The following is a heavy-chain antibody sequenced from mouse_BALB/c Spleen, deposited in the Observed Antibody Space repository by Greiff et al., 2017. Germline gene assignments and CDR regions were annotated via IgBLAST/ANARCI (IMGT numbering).Heavy chain of an antibody. D-gene: IGHD2-10*01. CDR3: KAYYGNYGFAY. CDR1: GFNIKDYY. V-gene: IGHV14-1*02. J-gene: IGHJ3*01. CDR2: IDPENGNT. Sequence: EVQLQQSGAELVRPGALVKLSCKASGFNIKDYYMHWVKQRPEQGLEWIGWIDPENGNTIYDPKFQGKASITADTSSNTAYLQLNNLTSEDTAVYYCKAYYGNYGFAYWGQGTLVTVSA.